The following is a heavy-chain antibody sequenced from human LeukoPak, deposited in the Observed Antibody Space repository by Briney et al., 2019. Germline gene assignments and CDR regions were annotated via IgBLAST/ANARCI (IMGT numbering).Heavy chain of an antibody. CDR1: GFTFSSYA. J-gene: IGHJ4*01. CDR3: ATYGSGSGTFFDS. D-gene: IGHD3-10*01. CDR2: ISGSGGST. Sequence: PGGSLRLSCAAPGFTFSSYAMSWVRQAPGKGLEWVSTISGSGGSTYYADSVKGRFTISRDNAKNSLYLQMNSLRAEDTALYYCATYGSGSGTFFDSWGQGTLVTVSS. V-gene: IGHV3-23*01.